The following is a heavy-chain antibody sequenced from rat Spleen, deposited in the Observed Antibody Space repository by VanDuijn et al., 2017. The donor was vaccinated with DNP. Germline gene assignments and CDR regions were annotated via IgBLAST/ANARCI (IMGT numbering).Heavy chain of an antibody. CDR2: INTGSGGT. D-gene: IGHD1-1*01. V-gene: IGHV1-43*01. CDR1: GYTLTDYY. CDR3: ARCPLYYYSGYYFDY. J-gene: IGHJ3*01. Sequence: QVQLQQSGAELAKPGSSVKISCKASGYTLTDYYIGWIKQTAGLGLELIGYINTGSGGTGYNEKFKGKATLTVDKSSTTAFMQLSSLTPDDSAVYYCARCPLYYYSGYYFDYWGQGTLVTVSS.